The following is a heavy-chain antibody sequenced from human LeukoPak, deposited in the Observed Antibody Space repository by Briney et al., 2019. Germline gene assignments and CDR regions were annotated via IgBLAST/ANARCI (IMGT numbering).Heavy chain of an antibody. V-gene: IGHV3-66*01. CDR2: IYSGGST. J-gene: IGHJ4*02. D-gene: IGHD3-10*01. Sequence: AGGSLRLSCAASGFTVSSNFMTWVRQAPGQGLEWVSVIYSGGSTYYADSVKDRFTISRDNSKNMLYLQMNSLGAEDTAVYYCARGGDSLHYWGQGTLVTVSS. CDR1: GFTVSSNF. CDR3: ARGGDSLHY.